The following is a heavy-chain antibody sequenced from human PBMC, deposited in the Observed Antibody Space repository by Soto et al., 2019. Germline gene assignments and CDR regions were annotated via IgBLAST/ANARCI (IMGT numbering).Heavy chain of an antibody. CDR3: ARAQEHRNNDY. CDR2: IYYSGST. CDR1: GGSISSYY. D-gene: IGHD2-21*01. Sequence: SETLSLTCTVSGGSISSYYWSWIRQPPGKGLEWIGYIYYSGSTNYNPSLKSRVTISVDTSKNQFSLKLSSVTAADTAVYYCARAQEHRNNDYWGQGTLVTVS. J-gene: IGHJ4*02. V-gene: IGHV4-59*12.